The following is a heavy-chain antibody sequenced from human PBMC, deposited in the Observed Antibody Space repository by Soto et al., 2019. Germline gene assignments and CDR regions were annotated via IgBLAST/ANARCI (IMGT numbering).Heavy chain of an antibody. J-gene: IGHJ3*02. Sequence: QLQLQESGPGLVKPSETLSLTCTVSGGSISSSSYYWGWIRQPPGKGLEWIGSIYYSGSTYYNPSPKGRVNISVDTSKNQFSLKLSSVTAADTAVYYCARRGYYAISAFDIWGQGTMVTVSS. V-gene: IGHV4-39*01. CDR2: IYYSGST. CDR3: ARRGYYAISAFDI. CDR1: GGSISSSSYY. D-gene: IGHD2-8*01.